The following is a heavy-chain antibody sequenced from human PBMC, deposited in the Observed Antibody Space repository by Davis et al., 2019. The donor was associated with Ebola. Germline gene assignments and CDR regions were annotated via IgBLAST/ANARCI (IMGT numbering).Heavy chain of an antibody. Sequence: GESLKISCAASGFTFSSYDMHWVRQATGKGLEWVSAIGTAGDPYYPGSVKGRFTISRENAKNPLYLQMNSLRAGDTAVYYCARGKVYCSGGSCYVGAFDYWGQGTLVTVSS. J-gene: IGHJ4*02. V-gene: IGHV3-13*05. D-gene: IGHD2-15*01. CDR2: IGTAGDP. CDR3: ARGKVYCSGGSCYVGAFDY. CDR1: GFTFSSYD.